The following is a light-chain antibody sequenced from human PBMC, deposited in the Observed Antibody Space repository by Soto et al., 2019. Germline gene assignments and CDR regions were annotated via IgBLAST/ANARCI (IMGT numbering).Light chain of an antibody. Sequence: DIVMTQSPDSLAVSLGERATINYKSSQSILYSSNNKNYLAWYQQKPGQPPKLLIYWASIRESGVPDRFSGSGSGTDFTLTISSLQAEDVALYYCQQYYSSWTFGQGTKVEIK. CDR1: QSILYSSNNKNY. CDR3: QQYYSSWT. V-gene: IGKV4-1*01. J-gene: IGKJ1*01. CDR2: WAS.